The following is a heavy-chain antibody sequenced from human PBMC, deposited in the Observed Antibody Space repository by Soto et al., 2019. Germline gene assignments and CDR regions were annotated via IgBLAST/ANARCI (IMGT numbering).Heavy chain of an antibody. Sequence: QVQLVESGGGVVQPGRSLRISCAASGFTFSSYAMHWVRQAPGKGLEWVAVISYDGSNKYYADSVKGRFTISRDNSKNTLYLQMNSLRAEDTAVYYCARGFGFGELTTGYWGQGTLVTVSS. CDR3: ARGFGFGELTTGY. J-gene: IGHJ4*02. CDR1: GFTFSSYA. CDR2: ISYDGSNK. D-gene: IGHD3-10*01. V-gene: IGHV3-30-3*01.